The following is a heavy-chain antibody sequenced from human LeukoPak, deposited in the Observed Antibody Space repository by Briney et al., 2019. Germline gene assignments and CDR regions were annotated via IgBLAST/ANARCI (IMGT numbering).Heavy chain of an antibody. J-gene: IGHJ4*02. CDR3: ARNSGGLVPRQYYFDY. CDR1: GGSLSSGSYY. V-gene: IGHV4-61*01. Sequence: SETLSLTCIVSGGSLSSGSYYWSWIRQPPGKGLEWIGLIYYSGSTNHNPSLKSRVTISVDTSKNQFSLKLSSVTAADTAVYYCARNSGGLVPRQYYFDYWGQGTLVTVSS. CDR2: IYYSGST. D-gene: IGHD3-10*01.